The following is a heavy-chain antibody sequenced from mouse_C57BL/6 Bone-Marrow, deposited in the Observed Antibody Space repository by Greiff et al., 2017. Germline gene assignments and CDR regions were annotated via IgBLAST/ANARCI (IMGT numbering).Heavy chain of an antibody. CDR3: ASVPLRY. CDR2: IYPGSGST. CDR1: GYTFTSYW. Sequence: VQLVESGGDLVKPGASVKMSCKASGYTFTSYWITWVKQRPGQGLEWIGDIYPGSGSTNYNEKFKSKATLTVDTSSSTAYMQLSSLTSEDSAVYYCASVPLRYWGQGTTLTVSS. V-gene: IGHV1-55*01. J-gene: IGHJ2*01.